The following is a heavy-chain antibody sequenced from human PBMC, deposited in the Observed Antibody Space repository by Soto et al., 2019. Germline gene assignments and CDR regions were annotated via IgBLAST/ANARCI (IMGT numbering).Heavy chain of an antibody. J-gene: IGHJ6*02. D-gene: IGHD3-10*01. CDR1: GFTFSTYA. Sequence: EVQLLASGGGLVQPGGSLSLSCAASGFTFSTYAMRWVRQAPGAGLEWVSSLTGGGGRGTYYGDSVKGRFTITRDDSKDTLYLQKESLRADDTAVYYCAKGHHNSGGSNGGMDVWGQGTTVTVSS. CDR3: AKGHHNSGGSNGGMDV. CDR2: LTGGGGRGT. V-gene: IGHV3-23*01.